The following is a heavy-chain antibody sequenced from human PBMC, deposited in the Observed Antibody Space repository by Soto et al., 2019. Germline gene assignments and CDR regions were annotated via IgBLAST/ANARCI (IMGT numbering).Heavy chain of an antibody. Sequence: ASVKVSCKASGYTFTSYYMHWVRQAPGQGLEWMGIINPSGGSTSYAQKFQGRVTMTRDTSTSTVYMELSSLRSEDTAVYYCARGRDIVVVVAARELTYWGQGTLVTVSS. J-gene: IGHJ4*02. CDR3: ARGRDIVVVVAARELTY. CDR1: GYTFTSYY. CDR2: INPSGGST. D-gene: IGHD2-15*01. V-gene: IGHV1-46*03.